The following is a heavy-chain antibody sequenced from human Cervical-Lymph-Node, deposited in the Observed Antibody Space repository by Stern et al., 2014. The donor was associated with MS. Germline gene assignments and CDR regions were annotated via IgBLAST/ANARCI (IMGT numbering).Heavy chain of an antibody. V-gene: IGHV5-51*01. J-gene: IGHJ4*02. Sequence: EVQLVQSGPEVKRPGESLKISCQASGYTFTSYWIGWVRQMPGKGREWIPIFFPGGSEITHNPTFQAPSPFSADKASITAYLQWNNLKASDTAIYYCARQRYFDYWGQGTLVTVSS. CDR2: FFPGGSEI. CDR1: GYTFTSYW. CDR3: ARQRYFDY.